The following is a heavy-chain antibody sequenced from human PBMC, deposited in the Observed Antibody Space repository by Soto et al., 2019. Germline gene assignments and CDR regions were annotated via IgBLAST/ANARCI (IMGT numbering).Heavy chain of an antibody. D-gene: IGHD6-13*01. CDR1: GFTFSSHG. Sequence: PGGSLRLSCAASGFTFSSHGMHWVRQAPGKGLEWVAVIWYDGSQKYYADSVKGRFTISGDNSKNTLYLQMNSLRAEDTAVYFCARFTGVAAERSLDYWGQGT. CDR2: IWYDGSQK. CDR3: ARFTGVAAERSLDY. J-gene: IGHJ4*02. V-gene: IGHV3-33*01.